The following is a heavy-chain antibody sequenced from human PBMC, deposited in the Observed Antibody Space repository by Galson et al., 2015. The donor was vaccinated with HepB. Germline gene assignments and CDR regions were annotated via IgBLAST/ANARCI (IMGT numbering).Heavy chain of an antibody. CDR2: IIPILGIA. J-gene: IGHJ4*02. Sequence: SVRVSCKASGGTFSSYTISWVRQAPGQGLEWMGRIIPILGIANYAQKFQGIITNSAINSTSTDYMVLSSMRSEDAAVYYCARVTEAGDFDYWGQGTLVTVSS. V-gene: IGHV1-69*02. D-gene: IGHD3-16*01. CDR3: ARVTEAGDFDY. CDR1: GGTFSSYT.